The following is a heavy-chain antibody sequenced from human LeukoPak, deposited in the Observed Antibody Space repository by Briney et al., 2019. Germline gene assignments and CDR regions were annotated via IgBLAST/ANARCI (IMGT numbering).Heavy chain of an antibody. CDR3: ARHVPDLGCSGWLHAFDI. D-gene: IGHD6-19*01. CDR1: AGTISRYT. J-gene: IGHJ3*02. CDR2: IYYSGST. Sequence: SETLSLTCTGSAGTISRYTWSWLRQPPGKGLEWIGYIYYSGSTNYNPSLKSRVTISVDTSKKQFSLKLSSVTAAATAEYYWARHVPDLGCSGWLHAFDIWGQGTMVTVSS. V-gene: IGHV4-59*08.